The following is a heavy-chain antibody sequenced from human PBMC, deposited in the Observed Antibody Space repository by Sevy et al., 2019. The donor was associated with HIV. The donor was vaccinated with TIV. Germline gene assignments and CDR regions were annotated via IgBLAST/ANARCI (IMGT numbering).Heavy chain of an antibody. CDR3: AREGGDFWSGYYTGTDYYYGMDV. D-gene: IGHD3-3*01. CDR2: ISYDGSNK. CDR1: GFTFSSYA. J-gene: IGHJ6*02. Sequence: GGFLRLSCAASGFTFSSYAMHWVRQAPGKGLEWVAVISYDGSNKYYADSVKGRFTISRDNSKNTLYLQMNSLRAEDTAVYYCAREGGDFWSGYYTGTDYYYGMDVWGQGTTVTVSS. V-gene: IGHV3-30-3*01.